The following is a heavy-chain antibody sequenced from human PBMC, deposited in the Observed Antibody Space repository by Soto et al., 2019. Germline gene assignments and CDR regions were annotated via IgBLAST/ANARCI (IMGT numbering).Heavy chain of an antibody. D-gene: IGHD3-22*01. CDR1: GGSFSGYY. CDR2: INHSGST. Sequence: SETLSLTCAVYGGSFSGYYWSWIRQPPGKGLEWIGEINHSGSTNYNPSLKSRVTISVDTPKNQFSLKLSSVTAADTAVYYCARGEDYYDSSGSFDYWGQGTLVTVSS. J-gene: IGHJ4*02. CDR3: ARGEDYYDSSGSFDY. V-gene: IGHV4-34*01.